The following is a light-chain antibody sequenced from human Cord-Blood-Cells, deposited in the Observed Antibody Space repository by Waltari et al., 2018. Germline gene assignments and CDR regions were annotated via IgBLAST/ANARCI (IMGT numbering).Light chain of an antibody. CDR3: MQALQTPLT. CDR1: QCLLHSNGYNY. CDR2: LGS. J-gene: IGKJ4*01. Sequence: DIVMTQSPLSLPVTPGEPTSISCRSSQCLLHSNGYNYLDWYLQKPGQSPQLLIYLGSNRASGVPDRFSGSGSGTEFTLKISRVEAEDVAVYYCMQALQTPLTFGGGTKVEIK. V-gene: IGKV2-28*01.